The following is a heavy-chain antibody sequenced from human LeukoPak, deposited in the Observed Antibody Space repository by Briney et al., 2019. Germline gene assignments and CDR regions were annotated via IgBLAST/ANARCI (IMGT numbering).Heavy chain of an antibody. V-gene: IGHV5-51*01. Sequence: GESLKISCKGSGYSFTSYWIGWVRQMPGKGLGWMGIIYPGDSDTRYSPAFQGQVTISADNSIRTAYLEWSNLKGSDTAMYYCARHSKDTAMGSGLYYWGQGTLVTVSS. CDR2: IYPGDSDT. J-gene: IGHJ4*02. CDR1: GYSFTSYW. CDR3: ARHSKDTAMGSGLYY. D-gene: IGHD5-18*01.